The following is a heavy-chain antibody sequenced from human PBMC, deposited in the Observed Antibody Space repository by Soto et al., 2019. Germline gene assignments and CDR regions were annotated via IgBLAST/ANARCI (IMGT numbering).Heavy chain of an antibody. CDR3: ARTRRLYLNDDHGYYGASMEDY. Sequence: QGQLVQSGAEVKKPGASVKLSCKASGYTFHMFGYTWVRQAPGQGLEGVGWISAYDGNTALGKNFQGRVSLRTDTTAYTAHMKLRSQTSSDTAVYFCARTRRLYLNDDHGYYGASMEDYWGQGTLLSVSS. J-gene: IGHJ4*02. D-gene: IGHD4-17*01. CDR2: ISAYDGNT. CDR1: GYTFHMFG. V-gene: IGHV1-18*01.